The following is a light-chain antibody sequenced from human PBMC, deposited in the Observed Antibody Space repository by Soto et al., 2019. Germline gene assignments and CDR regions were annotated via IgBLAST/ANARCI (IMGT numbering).Light chain of an antibody. V-gene: IGKV3-15*01. Sequence: EIVMTQSPATLSVSPGERATLSCRASQSISSNLAWYQQKPGQAPRLLIYDASTRDTGIPARFSGSGSGTEFTLTINSLQSEDFAVYYCQHYNNWPFTFGGGTKVEIK. J-gene: IGKJ4*01. CDR1: QSISSN. CDR2: DAS. CDR3: QHYNNWPFT.